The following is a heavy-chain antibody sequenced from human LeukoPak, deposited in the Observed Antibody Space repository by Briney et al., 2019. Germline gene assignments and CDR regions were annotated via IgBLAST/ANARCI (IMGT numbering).Heavy chain of an antibody. J-gene: IGHJ4*02. V-gene: IGHV4-61*02. D-gene: IGHD3-22*01. Sequence: PSETLSLTCTVSGGSISSGSYYWSWIRQPAGKGLEWIGRIYTSGSTNYNPSLKSRVTISVDTSKNQFFLKLSSVTAADTAVYYCARGHYYDSSVYFDYWGQGTLVTVSS. CDR2: IYTSGST. CDR3: ARGHYYDSSVYFDY. CDR1: GGSISSGSYY.